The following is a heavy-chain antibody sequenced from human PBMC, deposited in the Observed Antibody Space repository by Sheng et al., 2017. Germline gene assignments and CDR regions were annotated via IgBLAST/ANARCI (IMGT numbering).Heavy chain of an antibody. CDR3: ARNAKGPADNGLLEYYFDY. J-gene: IGHJ4*02. Sequence: QVQLVQSGAEVKKPGSSVKVSCKASGGTFSSYAISWVRQAPGQGLEWMGGIIPIFGTANYAQKFQGRVTITADESTSTAYMELSSLRSEDTAVYYCARNAKGPADNGLLEYYFDYWGQGTLVTVSS. V-gene: IGHV1-69*13. CDR1: GGTFSSYA. D-gene: IGHD2-2*01. CDR2: IIPIFGTA.